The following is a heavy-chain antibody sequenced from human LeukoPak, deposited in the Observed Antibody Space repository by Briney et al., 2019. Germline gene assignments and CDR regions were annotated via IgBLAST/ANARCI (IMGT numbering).Heavy chain of an antibody. V-gene: IGHV1-18*01. D-gene: IGHD3-16*02. CDR1: GYTFTSYG. J-gene: IGHJ4*02. Sequence: ASVKVSCKASGYTFTSYGISWVRQAPGQGLEWMGWISAYNGNTNYAQKVQGRVTMTADTATTTAYMELTSLRSDDTAVYYCARGLGSYPEIPLDYWGQGTLVTVSS. CDR2: ISAYNGNT. CDR3: ARGLGSYPEIPLDY.